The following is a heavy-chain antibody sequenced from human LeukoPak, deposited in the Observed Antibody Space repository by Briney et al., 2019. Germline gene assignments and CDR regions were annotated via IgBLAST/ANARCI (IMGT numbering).Heavy chain of an antibody. J-gene: IGHJ5*02. D-gene: IGHD1-14*01. CDR3: AKGGPEASAGLSWFDP. V-gene: IGHV4-59*01. CDR2: TFYSGNV. Sequence: SETLSLTCTVPGGSITFYYWHWMRQPPGKGLEWIGHTFYSGNVKYNPSLESRVTVSVDRSKNQISLNLNSVTAADTAVYYCAKGGPEASAGLSWFDPWGQGTLVTVSS. CDR1: GGSITFYY.